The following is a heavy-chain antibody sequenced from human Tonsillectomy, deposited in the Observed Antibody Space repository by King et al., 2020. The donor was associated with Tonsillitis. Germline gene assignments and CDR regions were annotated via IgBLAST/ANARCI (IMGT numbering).Heavy chain of an antibody. CDR3: AREFKRDCSSTSCHFLY. V-gene: IGHV7-4-1*02. J-gene: IGHJ4*02. CDR1: GYTFTSYA. D-gene: IGHD2-2*01. CDR2: INTNTGNP. Sequence: VQLVQSGSELKKPGASVKVSCKASGYTFTSYAMNWVRQAPGQGLEWMGWINTNTGNPTYAQGFTGRFVFSLDTSVTTAYLQISSLKAEDTAVYYCAREFKRDCSSTSCHFLYWGQGXLVTVSS.